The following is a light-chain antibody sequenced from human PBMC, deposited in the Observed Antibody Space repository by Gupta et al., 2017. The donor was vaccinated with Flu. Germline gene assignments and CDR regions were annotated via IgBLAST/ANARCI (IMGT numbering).Light chain of an antibody. CDR2: NTN. CDR1: SGSVSTNYY. J-gene: IGLJ3*02. CDR3: EQDMGSVIWV. Sequence: TVTLTCASGSGSVSTNYYSSCDPQTPAQAHRLLIYNTNNRSSVVPSRFSGSIPGTTSALTITGAQADDDADYYCEQDMGSVIWVFGGGTKLTVL. V-gene: IGLV8-61*01.